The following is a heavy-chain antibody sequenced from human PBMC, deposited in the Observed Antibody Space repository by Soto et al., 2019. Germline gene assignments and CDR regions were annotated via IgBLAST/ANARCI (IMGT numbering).Heavy chain of an antibody. Sequence: SETLSLTCTVSGGSISSGGYYWSWIRQHPGKGLEWIGYIYYSGSTYYNPSLKSRVTISVDTSKNQFSLKLSSVTAADTAVYYCARAYCSSTCCSPYYYYGMDVWGQGTTVTVSS. J-gene: IGHJ6*02. CDR3: ARAYCSSTCCSPYYYYGMDV. CDR2: IYYSGST. V-gene: IGHV4-31*03. CDR1: GGSISSGGYY. D-gene: IGHD2-2*01.